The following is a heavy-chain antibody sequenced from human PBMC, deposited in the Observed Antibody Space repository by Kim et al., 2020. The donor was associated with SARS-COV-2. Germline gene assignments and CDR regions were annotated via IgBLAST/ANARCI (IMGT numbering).Heavy chain of an antibody. V-gene: IGHV3-49*03. J-gene: IGHJ4*02. CDR1: GFTFGDYA. CDR3: TREGYSGYRTFDY. CDR2: IRSKAYGGTT. D-gene: IGHD5-12*01. Sequence: GGSLRLSCTASGFTFGDYAMSWFRQAPGKGLEWVGFIRSKAYGGTTEYAASVKGRFTISRDDSKSIAYLQMNSLKTEDTAVYYCTREGYSGYRTFDYWGQGTLVTVSS.